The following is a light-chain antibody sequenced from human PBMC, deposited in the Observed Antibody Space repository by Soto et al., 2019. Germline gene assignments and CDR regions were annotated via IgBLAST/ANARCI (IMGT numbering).Light chain of an antibody. V-gene: IGKV3-11*01. Sequence: EIVLTQSPATLSLSPGERATLSCRASQSVSSYLAWYQQKPGQAPRLLIYDASNRATGIPARFSGSGSGTDVTLTISSREPEDFAVYDCQQRSNWPPGYTFGQGTKLEIK. CDR3: QQRSNWPPGYT. CDR2: DAS. CDR1: QSVSSY. J-gene: IGKJ2*01.